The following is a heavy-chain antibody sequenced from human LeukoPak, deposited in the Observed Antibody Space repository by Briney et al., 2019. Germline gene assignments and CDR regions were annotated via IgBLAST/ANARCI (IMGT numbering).Heavy chain of an antibody. V-gene: IGHV1-69*13. CDR2: IIPIFGTA. CDR3: ARDVGYCSSTSCYAWYDAFDI. Sequence: SVKVSCKASGGTFSSYAISWVRQAPGQGLEWMGGIIPIFGTANYAQKFQGRVTTTADESTSTAYMELSSLRSEDTAVYYCARDVGYCSSTSCYAWYDAFDIWARGQWSPSLQ. J-gene: IGHJ3*02. CDR1: GGTFSSYA. D-gene: IGHD2-2*01.